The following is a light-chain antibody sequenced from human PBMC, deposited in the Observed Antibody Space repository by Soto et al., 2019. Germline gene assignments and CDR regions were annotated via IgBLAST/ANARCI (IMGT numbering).Light chain of an antibody. Sequence: DIQVTQSPSVLSASQGDSVTITCRASQSIGKHLNWYQQKPGKAPKFLIYGASTLQSGVPSRFTGSGSGTDFALTVNSLQAEDFATYYCQQGYSSPATFGQGTRLEIK. V-gene: IGKV1-39*01. CDR1: QSIGKH. CDR3: QQGYSSPAT. J-gene: IGKJ5*01. CDR2: GAS.